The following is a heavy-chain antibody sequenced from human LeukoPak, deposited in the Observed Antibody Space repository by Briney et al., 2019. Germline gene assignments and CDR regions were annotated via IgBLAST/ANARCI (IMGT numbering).Heavy chain of an antibody. Sequence: PGGSLRLSCAASGFTFSSYWMSWVRQAPGKGLEWVANIKQDGSEKYYVDSVKGRFTISRDNAKNSLYPQMNSLRAEDTAVYYCARERWELGYYFDYWGQGTLVTVSS. CDR3: ARERWELGYYFDY. V-gene: IGHV3-7*01. CDR2: IKQDGSEK. J-gene: IGHJ4*02. CDR1: GFTFSSYW. D-gene: IGHD1-26*01.